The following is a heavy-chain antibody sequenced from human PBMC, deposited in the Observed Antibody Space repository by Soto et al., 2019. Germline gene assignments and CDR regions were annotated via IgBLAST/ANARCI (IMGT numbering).Heavy chain of an antibody. V-gene: IGHV3-30*18. CDR1: GFTFSSYG. J-gene: IGHJ4*02. Sequence: GSLRLSCAASGFTFSSYGMHWVRQAPGKGLEWVAVISYDGSNKYYADSVKGRFTISRDNSKNTLYLQMNSLRAEDTAVYYCAKTPSKDNFDYWGQGTLVTVSS. CDR2: ISYDGSNK. CDR3: AKTPSKDNFDY.